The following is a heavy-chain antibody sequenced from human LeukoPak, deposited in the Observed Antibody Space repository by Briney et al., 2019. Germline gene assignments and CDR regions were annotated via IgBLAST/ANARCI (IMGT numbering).Heavy chain of an antibody. CDR3: AKHRAPVPGSHPKNPTAYFED. CDR1: GFTFSCHS. CDR2: ISSGGDVT. D-gene: IGHD6-19*01. V-gene: IGHV3-23*01. Sequence: GGALRLSCAASGFTFSCHSMSWVRQAPGKGLEWVSAISSGGDVTFYADSVKGRFIVSRDQSNNMLSLQMSSLRAEDTALYYCAKHRAPVPGSHPKNPTAYFEDWGQGTLVTVSS. J-gene: IGHJ4*02.